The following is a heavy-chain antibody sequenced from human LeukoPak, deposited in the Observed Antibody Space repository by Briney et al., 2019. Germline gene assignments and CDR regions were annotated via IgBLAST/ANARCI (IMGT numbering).Heavy chain of an antibody. CDR1: GGSFSTYY. CDR2: ISYSGNT. J-gene: IGHJ2*01. D-gene: IGHD3-10*01. CDR3: ARHGFDPVQNVAHWYFDL. Sequence: PSATLSLTCAVYGGSFSTYYWTWLRQPPGKGLEWIAEISYSGNTNYNPSLKSRVTIGTSKNEISLTLTSVTAADTAVYYCARHGFDPVQNVAHWYFDLWGRGTLVTVSS. V-gene: IGHV4-34*01.